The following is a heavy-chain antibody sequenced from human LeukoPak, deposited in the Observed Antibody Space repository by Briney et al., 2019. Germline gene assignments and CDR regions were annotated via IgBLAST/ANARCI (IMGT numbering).Heavy chain of an antibody. Sequence: GGSLRLSCAASISSFSASTMIWVRQAPGKGLEWVSSISSSSSYIYYTDSVKGRLTISRDNAKNTLYLQMNSLRAEDTAVYYCARGGYHAYYLDYWGQGSLVTVSS. D-gene: IGHD5-18*01. CDR2: ISSSSSYI. CDR1: ISSFSAST. V-gene: IGHV3-21*01. J-gene: IGHJ4*02. CDR3: ARGGYHAYYLDY.